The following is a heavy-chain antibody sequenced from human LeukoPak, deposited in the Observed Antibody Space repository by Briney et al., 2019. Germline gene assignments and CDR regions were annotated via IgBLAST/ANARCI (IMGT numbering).Heavy chain of an antibody. V-gene: IGHV3-48*04. CDR2: ISSISSTI. J-gene: IGHJ4*02. D-gene: IGHD1-26*01. Sequence: GGSLRLSCAASGFTFSSYSMNWVRQAPGKGLEWVSYISSISSTIYYADSVKGRFTISRDNAKNSLYLQMNTLRAEDTAVYYCARDRTVGATPIFDYWGQGTLVTVSS. CDR3: ARDRTVGATPIFDY. CDR1: GFTFSSYS.